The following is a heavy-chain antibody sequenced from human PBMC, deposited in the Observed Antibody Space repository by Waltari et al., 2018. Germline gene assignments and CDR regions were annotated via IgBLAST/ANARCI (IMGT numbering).Heavy chain of an antibody. CDR2: INHSGST. CDR1: GGSFSGYY. Sequence: QVQLQQWGAGLLKSSETLSLTCAVYGGSFSGYYWSWIRQPPGKGLEWIGEINHSGSTNYNPSLKSRVTISVDTSKNQFSLKLSSVTAADTAVYYCARAASRRITIFGVVPSVGWFDPWGQGTLVTVSS. V-gene: IGHV4-34*01. D-gene: IGHD3-3*01. J-gene: IGHJ5*02. CDR3: ARAASRRITIFGVVPSVGWFDP.